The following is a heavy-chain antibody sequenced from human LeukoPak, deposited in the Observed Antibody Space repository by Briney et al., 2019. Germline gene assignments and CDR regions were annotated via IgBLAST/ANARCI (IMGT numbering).Heavy chain of an antibody. V-gene: IGHV4-59*08. CDR1: GGSISSYY. CDR2: IYYSGTT. J-gene: IGHJ2*01. CDR3: ARHAGIEVATVGFDL. D-gene: IGHD6-19*01. Sequence: PSETLSLTCTVSGGSISSYYWSWIRQPPGKGLEWIGYIYYSGTTNYNPSLKSRVTISVDMFKNQFSLRLSSVTAADTAVYYCARHAGIEVATVGFDLWGRGTLVTVSS.